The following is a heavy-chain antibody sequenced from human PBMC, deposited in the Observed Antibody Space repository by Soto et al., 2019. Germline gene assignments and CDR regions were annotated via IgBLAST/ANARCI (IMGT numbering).Heavy chain of an antibody. CDR2: IYYSGST. CDR3: ARGVYYDILTGYYPDYGMDV. D-gene: IGHD3-9*01. V-gene: IGHV4-59*08. Sequence: SETLSLTCTVSGGSISSYYWSWIRQPPGKGLEWIRYIYYSGSTNYNPSLKSRVTISVDTSKNQFSLKMSSVTAADTAVYYCARGVYYDILTGYYPDYGMDVWGQGTTVTVSS. CDR1: GGSISSYY. J-gene: IGHJ6*02.